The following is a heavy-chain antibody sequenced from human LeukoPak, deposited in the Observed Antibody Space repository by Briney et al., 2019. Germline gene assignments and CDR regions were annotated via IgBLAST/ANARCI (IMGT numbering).Heavy chain of an antibody. CDR3: ARLNYYDSSGYYTMFDY. V-gene: IGHV1-18*01. J-gene: IGHJ4*02. Sequence: GASVKVSCKASGYTFTSYGISWVRQAPGQGLEWMGWISAYNGNTNYAQKLQGRVTMTTDTSTSTAYMELRSLRSDDTAVYYCARLNYYDSSGYYTMFDYWGQGTLVTVSS. D-gene: IGHD3-22*01. CDR1: GYTFTSYG. CDR2: ISAYNGNT.